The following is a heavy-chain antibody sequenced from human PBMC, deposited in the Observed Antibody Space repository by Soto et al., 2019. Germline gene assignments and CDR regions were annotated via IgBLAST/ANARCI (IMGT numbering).Heavy chain of an antibody. CDR2: ISSSSSTI. J-gene: IGHJ6*03. CDR3: ARDTRYCSSTSCYRYYYYYMDV. D-gene: IGHD2-2*01. Sequence: GGSLRLSCAASGFTFSSYSMNWVRQAPGKGLEWVSYISSSSSTIYYADSVKGRFTISRDNAKNSLYLQMNSLRAEDTAVYYCARDTRYCSSTSCYRYYYYYMDVWGKGTTVTVSS. V-gene: IGHV3-48*01. CDR1: GFTFSSYS.